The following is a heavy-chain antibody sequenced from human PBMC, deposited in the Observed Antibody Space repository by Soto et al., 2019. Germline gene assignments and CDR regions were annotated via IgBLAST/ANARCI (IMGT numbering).Heavy chain of an antibody. CDR1: GGTFSSYA. J-gene: IGHJ3*01. V-gene: IGHV1-18*01. CDR3: AREGILGPFYPYDL. Sequence: ASVKVSCKASGGTFSSYAISWVRQAPGQGLEWLGWVSTHNGNTIYGQKLQGRVIMTIETSTTTVYMELRSLNSDDTAVYFCAREGILGPFYPYDLWGQLTPVTFS. D-gene: IGHD3-3*01. CDR2: VSTHNGNT.